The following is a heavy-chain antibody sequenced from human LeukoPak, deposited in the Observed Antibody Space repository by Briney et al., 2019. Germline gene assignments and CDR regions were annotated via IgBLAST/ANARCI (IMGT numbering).Heavy chain of an antibody. CDR2: IYYNGST. V-gene: IGHV4-61*05. CDR3: ARAVSDIVVVPAALTDNWFDP. J-gene: IGHJ5*02. Sequence: SETLSLTCTVSGGSISSSSYYWGWIRQPPGKGLEWIGYIYYNGSTNYNPSLKSRVTISVDTSKNQFSLKLSSVTAADTAVYYCARAVSDIVVVPAALTDNWFDPWGQGTLVTVSS. CDR1: GGSISSSSYY. D-gene: IGHD2-2*01.